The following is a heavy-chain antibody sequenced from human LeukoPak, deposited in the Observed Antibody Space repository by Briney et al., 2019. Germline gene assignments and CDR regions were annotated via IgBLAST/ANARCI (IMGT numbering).Heavy chain of an antibody. Sequence: SETLSLTCTVSGDSISSYYWSWIRQPPGKGLEWIGYIYTSGSTNYNPSLKSRVTISVDTSKNQFSLKLSSVTAADTAVYYCARQGTSSGPHYFDYWGQGTLVTVSS. J-gene: IGHJ4*02. CDR1: GDSISSYY. CDR3: ARQGTSSGPHYFDY. D-gene: IGHD6-25*01. V-gene: IGHV4-4*09. CDR2: IYTSGST.